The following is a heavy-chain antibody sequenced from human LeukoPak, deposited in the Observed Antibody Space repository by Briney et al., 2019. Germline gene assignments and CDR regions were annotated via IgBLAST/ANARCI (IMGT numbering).Heavy chain of an antibody. CDR2: INSGGTT. V-gene: IGHV3-66*01. D-gene: IGHD3-10*01. Sequence: GGSLRLSCVASGFNVSSTYMNWVRQAPGKGLEWVSLINSGGTTYYPDSVKGRFTIARDNSKNTLFLQMNSLRAEDTAVYYCVRGSSGTVVRGVSWAWFDPWGQGTLVSVSS. CDR1: GFNVSSTY. J-gene: IGHJ5*02. CDR3: VRGSSGTVVRGVSWAWFDP.